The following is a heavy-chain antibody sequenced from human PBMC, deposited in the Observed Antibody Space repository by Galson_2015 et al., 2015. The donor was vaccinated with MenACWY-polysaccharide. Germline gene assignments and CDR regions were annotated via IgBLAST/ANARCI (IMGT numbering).Heavy chain of an antibody. Sequence: SETLSLTCTVSGGSISSSYWSWIRQPAGKGLEWIGRIYTSGSTNYNPSLKSRVTMSVDTSKNQFSLKLSSVTAADTAVYYCAREITMVRGITPGLFGPWGQGTLVTVSS. V-gene: IGHV4-4*07. CDR2: IYTSGST. J-gene: IGHJ5*02. D-gene: IGHD3-10*01. CDR1: GGSISSSY. CDR3: AREITMVRGITPGLFGP.